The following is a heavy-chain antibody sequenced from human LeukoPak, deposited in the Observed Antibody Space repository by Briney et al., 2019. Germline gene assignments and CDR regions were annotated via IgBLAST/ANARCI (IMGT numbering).Heavy chain of an antibody. D-gene: IGHD2-2*02. CDR2: MNPNSGNT. V-gene: IGHV1-8*01. CDR1: GYTFTSYD. J-gene: IGHJ6*02. Sequence: ASVKVSCKASGYTFTSYDISWVRQATGQGLEWMGWMNPNSGNTGYAQKFQGRVTMTRNTSISTAYMELSSLRSEDTAVYYCARGLEGYCSSTSCYTTYYYYGMDVWGQGTTVTVSS. CDR3: ARGLEGYCSSTSCYTTYYYYGMDV.